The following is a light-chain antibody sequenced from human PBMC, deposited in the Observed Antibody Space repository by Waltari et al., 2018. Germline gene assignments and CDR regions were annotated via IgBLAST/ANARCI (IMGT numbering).Light chain of an antibody. CDR1: SSDVGGYDY. V-gene: IGLV2-8*01. CDR3: SSFAGSNNYV. CDR2: EVT. Sequence: HSALTQPPSASGSPGQSVTISCTGTSSDVGGYDYVSWYQQHPGKAPKLIISEVTKRPSGVPYGFSGSKAGNTASLTVSGLQADDEADYDCSSFAGSNNYVFGTGTKVTVL. J-gene: IGLJ1*01.